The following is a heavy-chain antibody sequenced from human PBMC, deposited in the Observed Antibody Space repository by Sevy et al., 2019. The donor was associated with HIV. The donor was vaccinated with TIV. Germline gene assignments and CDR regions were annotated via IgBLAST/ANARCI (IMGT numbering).Heavy chain of an antibody. V-gene: IGHV3-23*01. CDR3: AKAPPGHCSSSSCPRAYYYYGMDV. Sequence: GGSLRLSCAASGFTFSSYAMNWVRQAPGKGLEWVSAISGRGGSTYYADSVEGRFTMSRDISKDMLYLQMNSLRAEDTAVYYCAKAPPGHCSSSSCPRAYYYYGMDVWGQGTTVTVSS. CDR2: ISGRGGST. D-gene: IGHD2-15*01. J-gene: IGHJ6*02. CDR1: GFTFSSYA.